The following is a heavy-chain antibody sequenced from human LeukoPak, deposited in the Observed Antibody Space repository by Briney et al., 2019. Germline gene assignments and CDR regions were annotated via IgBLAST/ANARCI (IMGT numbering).Heavy chain of an antibody. J-gene: IGHJ3*02. CDR3: ARVAITMVRGVIGDDAFDI. Sequence: ASVTVSCKASGYTFTSYGISWVRQAPGQGLEWMGWISAYNGNTNYAQKLQGRVTMTTDTSTSTAYMELRSLRSDDTAVYYCARVAITMVRGVIGDDAFDIWGQGTMVTVSS. D-gene: IGHD3-10*01. CDR2: ISAYNGNT. CDR1: GYTFTSYG. V-gene: IGHV1-18*01.